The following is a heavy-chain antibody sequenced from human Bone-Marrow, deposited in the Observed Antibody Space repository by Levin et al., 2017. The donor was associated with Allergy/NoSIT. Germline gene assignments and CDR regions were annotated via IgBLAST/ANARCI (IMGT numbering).Heavy chain of an antibody. Sequence: PGGSLRLSCVASGFTFSDYGMHWVPQAPGKGLEWVATISYDETNRFYADSVKGRFTISRDNSKSALFLQLDSLRGEDTAVYYCARDRLAVAGDNYFDFWGQGALVTVSS. J-gene: IGHJ4*02. CDR1: GFTFSDYG. D-gene: IGHD6-19*01. CDR3: ARDRLAVAGDNYFDF. V-gene: IGHV3-30*03. CDR2: ISYDETNR.